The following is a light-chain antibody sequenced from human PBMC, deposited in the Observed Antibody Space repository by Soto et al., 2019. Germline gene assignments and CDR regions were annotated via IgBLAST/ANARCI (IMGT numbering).Light chain of an antibody. CDR3: QYYGSRRSCVV. CDR1: SSNIGAGYD. J-gene: IGLJ2*01. V-gene: IGLV1-40*01. CDR2: GNS. Sequence: QSVLTQPPSVSGAPGQRVTISCTGSSSNIGAGYDVHWYQQLPGTAPKLLIYGNSNRPSGVPHRFSCSKSGTSASLTITGHEADDEDDYCWQYYGSRRSCVVFGGGTKVTVL.